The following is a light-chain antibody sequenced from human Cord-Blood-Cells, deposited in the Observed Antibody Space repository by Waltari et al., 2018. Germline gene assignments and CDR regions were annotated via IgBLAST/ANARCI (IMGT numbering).Light chain of an antibody. CDR2: DAS. J-gene: IGKJ5*01. CDR3: QQYDNLPIT. V-gene: IGKV1-33*01. CDR1: QDISNY. Sequence: DIQMTQSPSSLSASVRDRVTITCQASQDISNYLNWYQQKPGQAPKLLIYDASNLETGVPSRFSGSGSGTDFTFTISSLQPEDIATYYCQQYDNLPITFGQGTRLEIK.